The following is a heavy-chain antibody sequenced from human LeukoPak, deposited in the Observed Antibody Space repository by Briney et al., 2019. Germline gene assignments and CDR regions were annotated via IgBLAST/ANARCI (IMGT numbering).Heavy chain of an antibody. Sequence: ESGPTLVNPTQTLTLTCTFSGFSLSTSGMCVSWIRQPPGKALEWLARIDWDDDKYYSTSLKTRLTISKDTSKNQVVLTVTNMDPVDTATYYCARGSYCSSTNFYGMDVWGQGTTVTVSS. D-gene: IGHD2-2*01. CDR2: IDWDDDK. J-gene: IGHJ6*02. V-gene: IGHV2-70*11. CDR1: GFSLSTSGMC. CDR3: ARGSYCSSTNFYGMDV.